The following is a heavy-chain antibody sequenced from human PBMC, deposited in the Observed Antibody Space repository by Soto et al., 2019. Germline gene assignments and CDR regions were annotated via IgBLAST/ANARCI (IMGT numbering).Heavy chain of an antibody. J-gene: IGHJ4*02. D-gene: IGHD1-26*01. V-gene: IGHV3-30*18. CDR1: GFTFSSYG. Sequence: GGSLRLSCAASGFTFSSYGMHWVRQAPGKGLEWVAVISYDGSNKYYADSVKGRFTISRDNSKNTLYLQMNSLRAEDTAVYYCAKGSSGSYTLLNWGQGTLVTVSS. CDR3: AKGSSGSYTLLN. CDR2: ISYDGSNK.